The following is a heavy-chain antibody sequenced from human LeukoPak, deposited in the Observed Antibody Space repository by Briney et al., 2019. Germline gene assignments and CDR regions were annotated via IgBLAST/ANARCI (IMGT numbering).Heavy chain of an antibody. V-gene: IGHV1-2*02. CDR1: GCTFSSFY. Sequence: ASVKVSCKASGCTFSSFYMHWVRQAPGQGLEWLGWINPNSGDTYYAEKFQGRVTMTSDTYIYTAYMELSSLKSGDTAIYYCARDRHDIGGRAGTGLDQWGQGTLVTVSS. J-gene: IGHJ4*02. CDR3: ARDRHDIGGRAGTGLDQ. D-gene: IGHD6-13*01. CDR2: INPNSGDT.